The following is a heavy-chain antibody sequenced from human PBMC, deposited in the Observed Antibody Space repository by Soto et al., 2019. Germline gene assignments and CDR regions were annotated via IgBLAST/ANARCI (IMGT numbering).Heavy chain of an antibody. CDR2: KSYGGDNK. CDR3: AKARHSTSWYGLEADL. V-gene: IGHV3-30*09. Sequence: QVQLVESGGGVVQPGRSLRLSCAASGFIFSDYAMHWVRQAPGKGLEWVAVKSYGGDNKYYADSVRGGFAISRDNLKNTLDLQMNSLNPEDTAVYHCAKARHSTSWYGLEADLWGQGTLVTVSS. D-gene: IGHD6-13*01. J-gene: IGHJ4*02. CDR1: GFIFSDYA.